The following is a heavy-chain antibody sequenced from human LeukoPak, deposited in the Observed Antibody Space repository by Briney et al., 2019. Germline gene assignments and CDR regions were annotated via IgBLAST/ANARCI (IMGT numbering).Heavy chain of an antibody. V-gene: IGHV1-46*01. CDR1: GYTFTSYY. J-gene: IGHJ4*02. Sequence: ASVKVSCKASGYTFTSYYMHWVRQAPGQGLEWMGIINPSGGSTSYAQKFQGRVTMTEDTSTDTAYMELSSLRSEDTAVYYCTLHSGGLLLYWGQGTLVTVSS. D-gene: IGHD3-22*01. CDR3: TLHSGGLLLY. CDR2: INPSGGST.